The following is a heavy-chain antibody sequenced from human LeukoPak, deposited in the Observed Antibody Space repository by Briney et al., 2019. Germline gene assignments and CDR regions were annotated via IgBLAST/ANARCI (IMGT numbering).Heavy chain of an antibody. Sequence: GASVTVSCKASGGTFSSYAISWVRQAPGQGLEWMGGIIPIFGTANYAQKFQGRVTIPADESTSTAYMELSSLRSEDTAVYYCASHDYSNYDFDYWGQGTLVTVSS. J-gene: IGHJ4*02. CDR2: IIPIFGTA. D-gene: IGHD4-11*01. CDR1: GGTFSSYA. V-gene: IGHV1-69*13. CDR3: ASHDYSNYDFDY.